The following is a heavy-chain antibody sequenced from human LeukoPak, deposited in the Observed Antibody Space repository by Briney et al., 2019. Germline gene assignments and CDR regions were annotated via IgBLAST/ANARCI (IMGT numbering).Heavy chain of an antibody. J-gene: IGHJ3*02. CDR2: INPSGGST. Sequence: ASVKVSCKASGGTFSSYAISWVRQAPGQGLEWMGIINPSGGSTSYAQKFQGRVTMTRDMSTSTVYMELSSLRSEDTAVYYCARDGPPLYCSGGSCYSRRAFDIWGQGTMVTVSS. CDR1: GGTFSSYA. D-gene: IGHD2-15*01. CDR3: ARDGPPLYCSGGSCYSRRAFDI. V-gene: IGHV1-46*01.